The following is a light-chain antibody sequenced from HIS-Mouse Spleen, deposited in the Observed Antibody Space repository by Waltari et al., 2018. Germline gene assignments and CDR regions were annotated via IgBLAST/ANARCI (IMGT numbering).Light chain of an antibody. CDR3: QQLNSYPPT. V-gene: IGKV1-9*01. J-gene: IGKJ1*01. Sequence: DIQLTQSASFLSASVGARVTITCRASQGISSYLAWYQQKPGKAPKLLLYASSTLQSGVPSRFSGSGSGTEFTLTISSLQPEDFATYYCQQLNSYPPTFGQGTKVEIK. CDR1: QGISSY. CDR2: ASS.